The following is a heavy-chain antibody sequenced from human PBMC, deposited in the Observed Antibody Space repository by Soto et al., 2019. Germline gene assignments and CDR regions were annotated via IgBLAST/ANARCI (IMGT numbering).Heavy chain of an antibody. CDR1: GGSITTNSYY. V-gene: IGHV4-39*01. CDR2: IFYSGNT. J-gene: IGHJ4*02. Sequence: PSETLSLTCTVSGGSITTNSYYWGWIRQSPGKGLEWIGNIFYSGNTYYNPSLKSRVTISVDTSTNQFSLKVTSVTAADTAVYYCARRFGECFDYWGQGTLVTVSS. D-gene: IGHD3-3*01. CDR3: ARRFGECFDY.